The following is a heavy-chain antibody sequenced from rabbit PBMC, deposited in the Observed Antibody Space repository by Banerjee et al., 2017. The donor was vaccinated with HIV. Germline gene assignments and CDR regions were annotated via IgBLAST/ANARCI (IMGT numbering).Heavy chain of an antibody. CDR1: GFSFSDRDV. Sequence: QEQLEESGGGLVKPEGSLTLTCKASGFSFSDRDVMCWVRQAPGKGLEWIACINTATGKPVYATWAKGRFTIPKTSSTTLTLQMTSLTAADTATYFCARAGGGVYAFDLWGQGNLVTVS. CDR3: ARAGGGVYAFDL. D-gene: IGHD4-2*01. V-gene: IGHV1S45*01. CDR2: INTATGKP. J-gene: IGHJ4*01.